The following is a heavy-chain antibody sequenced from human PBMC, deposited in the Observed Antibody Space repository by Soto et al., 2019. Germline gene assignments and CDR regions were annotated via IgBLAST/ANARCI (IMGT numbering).Heavy chain of an antibody. CDR2: ITTSGDTT. J-gene: IGHJ4*02. Sequence: PGGSLRLSCASSGFTFSSFTMSWVRQAPGKGLEWVSGITTSGDTTYYSDSVKGRFFVSRDNSKNTVYLHMNSLRAEDTALYYCAKFFPRRTSAYFFVYWGPGTPVTV. D-gene: IGHD3-3*01. CDR1: GFTFSSFT. CDR3: AKFFPRRTSAYFFVY. V-gene: IGHV3-23*01.